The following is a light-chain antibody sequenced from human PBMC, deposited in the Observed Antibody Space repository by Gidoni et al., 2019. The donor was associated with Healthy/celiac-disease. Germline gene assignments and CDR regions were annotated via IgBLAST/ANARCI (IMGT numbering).Light chain of an antibody. CDR3: QQYDNLPV. CDR2: DAS. V-gene: IGKV1-33*01. CDR1: QDISNY. J-gene: IGKJ4*01. Sequence: DIQMTQSPSSLSASVGDRVTITCQASQDISNYLNWYQQKPGKAPKLLIYDASNLETGVPTSFSGSGSGTDFTFTISSLQPEDIATYYCQQYDNLPVFGGGTKVEIK.